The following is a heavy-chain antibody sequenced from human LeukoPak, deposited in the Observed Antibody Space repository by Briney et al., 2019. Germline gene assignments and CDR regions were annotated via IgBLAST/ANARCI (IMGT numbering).Heavy chain of an antibody. CDR1: GGSFSGYY. Sequence: SETLSLTCADYGGSFSGYYWSWIRQPPGKGLEWIGEINHSGSTNYNPSLKSRVTISVDTSKNQFSLKLSSVTAADTAVYYCARHPTGYPNWFDSWGQGTLVIVSS. D-gene: IGHD3-9*01. V-gene: IGHV4-34*01. CDR2: INHSGST. J-gene: IGHJ5*01. CDR3: ARHPTGYPNWFDS.